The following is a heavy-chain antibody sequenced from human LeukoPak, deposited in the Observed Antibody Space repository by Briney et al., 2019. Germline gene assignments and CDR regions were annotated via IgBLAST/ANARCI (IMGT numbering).Heavy chain of an antibody. J-gene: IGHJ4*02. V-gene: IGHV3-21*01. Sequence: GGSLRLSCVGSGFMFDTYSMNWVRQAPGKGLEWVSSISSRSGYIHYADSVKGRFTISRDNANNSVYLQMNRLKAEDTAVYYCARVRWGDFSPQCDYWGQGTLITVSS. CDR1: GFMFDTYS. CDR2: ISSRSGYI. CDR3: ARVRWGDFSPQCDY. D-gene: IGHD2-21*02.